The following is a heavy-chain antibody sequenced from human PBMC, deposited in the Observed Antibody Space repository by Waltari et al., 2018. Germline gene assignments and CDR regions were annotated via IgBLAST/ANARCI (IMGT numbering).Heavy chain of an antibody. CDR2: IFWDDEK. Sequence: QITLKESGPTLVKPTQTLTLTCTFSGFSLSTSGVGGGWIRQPPGKALDWLTLIFWDDEKRYSPSLKSRLTITKDTSKNQVVLAMTNMDPADTATYYCAHIYCSSTTCHLFDYWGQGTLVTVSS. CDR3: AHIYCSSTTCHLFDY. V-gene: IGHV2-5*02. CDR1: GFSLSTSGVG. J-gene: IGHJ4*02. D-gene: IGHD2-2*01.